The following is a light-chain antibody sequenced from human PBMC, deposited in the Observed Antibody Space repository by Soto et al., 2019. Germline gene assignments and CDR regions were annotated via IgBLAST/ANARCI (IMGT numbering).Light chain of an antibody. V-gene: IGLV2-23*02. CDR1: SSDVGSYNL. CDR2: EVS. J-gene: IGLJ1*01. Sequence: QSALTQPASVSGSPGQSITISCTGTSSDVGSYNLVSWYQQHPGKAPKLMIYEVSKRPSGVSNRFSGSKSGNTASLTISGLQAEDEADYDCCSYAGSSYYVFRTGTKVTVL. CDR3: CSYAGSSYYV.